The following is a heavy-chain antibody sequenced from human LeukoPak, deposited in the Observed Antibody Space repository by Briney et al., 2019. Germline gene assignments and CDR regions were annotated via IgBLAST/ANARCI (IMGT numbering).Heavy chain of an antibody. D-gene: IGHD3-3*01. CDR3: ARAPPAGYDFWSGYYDY. CDR1: GFTFSSYW. J-gene: IGHJ4*02. Sequence: GGSLRLSCATSGFTFSSYWMSWVRQAPGKGLQWVANIKQDGSEKYYVDSVKGRFTISRDNAKNSLYLQMNSLRAEDTAVYYCARAPPAGYDFWSGYYDYWGQGTLVTVSS. V-gene: IGHV3-7*01. CDR2: IKQDGSEK.